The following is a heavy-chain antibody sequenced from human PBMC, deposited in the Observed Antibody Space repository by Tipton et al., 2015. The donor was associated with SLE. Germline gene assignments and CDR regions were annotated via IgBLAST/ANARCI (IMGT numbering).Heavy chain of an antibody. CDR2: IYFSGTT. Sequence: TLSLTCTVSGGSINSYYWSWIRQPPGKGLEWIGYIYFSGTTNYNPSLKSRVTISVDTSKNQFSLKLNSVTAADTAVYYCAIPTTQHCSGGGCYRHDAFDIWGQGTMVTVSS. V-gene: IGHV4-4*08. D-gene: IGHD2-15*01. J-gene: IGHJ3*02. CDR1: GGSINSYY. CDR3: AIPTTQHCSGGGCYRHDAFDI.